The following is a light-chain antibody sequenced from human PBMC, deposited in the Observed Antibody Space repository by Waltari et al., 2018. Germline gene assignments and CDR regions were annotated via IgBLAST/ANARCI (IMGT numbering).Light chain of an antibody. CDR3: NSRDSSGNHRHV. J-gene: IGLJ1*01. V-gene: IGLV3-19*01. CDR2: GKN. CDR1: SLRSYY. Sequence: SSELTQDPAVSVALGQTVRITCQGDSLRSYYASWYQQKPGQAPVLVIYGKNNRPSGIPDRFSGSISGNTASLTITGAQAEDEADYYCNSRDSSGNHRHVFGTGTKVTVL.